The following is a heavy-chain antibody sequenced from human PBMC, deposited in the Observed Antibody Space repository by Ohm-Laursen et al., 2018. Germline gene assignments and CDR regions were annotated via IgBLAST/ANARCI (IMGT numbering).Heavy chain of an antibody. CDR3: AGDTLAVDY. J-gene: IGHJ4*02. V-gene: IGHV4-59*01. CDR2: IYYSGST. Sequence: SDTLSLTCTVSGDSITSYYWNWIRQPPGKGLEWIGYIYYSGSTNYNPSLKSRVTISVDTSKNQFSLRLSSVTAADTAVYYCAGDTLAVDYWGQGTLVTVSS. CDR1: GDSITSYY.